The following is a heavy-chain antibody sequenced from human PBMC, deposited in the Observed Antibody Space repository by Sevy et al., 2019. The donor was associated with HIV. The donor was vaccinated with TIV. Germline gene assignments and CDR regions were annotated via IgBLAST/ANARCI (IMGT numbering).Heavy chain of an antibody. D-gene: IGHD3-22*01. V-gene: IGHV3-30*04. CDR2: RSYDGSNK. CDR3: ARPSGSSGYYDFQH. J-gene: IGHJ1*01. Sequence: GGSLRLSCAASGFTFNSYPMHWVSQAPGKGLEWVAFRSYDGSNKYYADSVKGRFTISRDISRNTLYLQMNSLRPEDTALYYCARPSGSSGYYDFQHWGQGTLVTVSS. CDR1: GFTFNSYP.